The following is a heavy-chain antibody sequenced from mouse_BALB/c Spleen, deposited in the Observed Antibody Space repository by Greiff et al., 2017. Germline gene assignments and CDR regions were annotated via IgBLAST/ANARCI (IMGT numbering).Heavy chain of an antibody. CDR2: IWAGGST. CDR1: GFSLTSYG. D-gene: IGHD1-1*01. V-gene: IGHV2-9*02. J-gene: IGHJ4*01. Sequence: VKLVESGPGLVAPSQSLSITCTVSGFSLTSYGVHWVRQPPGKGLEWLGVIWAGGSTNYNSALMSRLSISKDNSKSQVFLKMNSLQTDDTAMYYCARDRDYYGSSGAMDYWGQGTSVTVSS. CDR3: ARDRDYYGSSGAMDY.